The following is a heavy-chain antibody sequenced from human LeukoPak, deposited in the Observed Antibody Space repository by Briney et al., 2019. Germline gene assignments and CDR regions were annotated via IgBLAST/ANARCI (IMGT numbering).Heavy chain of an antibody. J-gene: IGHJ6*02. CDR3: ARADYYDSSDYYFYYGMDV. V-gene: IGHV3-11*01. Sequence: GGSLRLSCAASGFTFSDYYMNWIRQAPGKGLEWVSYISSSGSAIYYADSVKGRVTISRDNAKNSLYLQMNSLRAEDTAVYYCARADYYDSSDYYFYYGMDVWGQGTTVTVSS. CDR2: ISSSGSAI. D-gene: IGHD3-22*01. CDR1: GFTFSDYY.